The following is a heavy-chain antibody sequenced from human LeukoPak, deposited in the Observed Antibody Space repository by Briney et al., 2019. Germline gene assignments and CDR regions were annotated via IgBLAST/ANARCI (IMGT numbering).Heavy chain of an antibody. J-gene: IGHJ6*03. D-gene: IGHD4-11*01. Sequence: GGSLRLSCAASGFTFSHYSIDWVRQAPGKGLERVASITSSSSHIYYADSVKGRFTISRDNAKNALYLQMNSLRAEETAIYYCARVMMGATVTTFHYYCMDVWGVGTTVTVSS. CDR2: ITSSSSHI. V-gene: IGHV3-21*01. CDR3: ARVMMGATVTTFHYYCMDV. CDR1: GFTFSHYS.